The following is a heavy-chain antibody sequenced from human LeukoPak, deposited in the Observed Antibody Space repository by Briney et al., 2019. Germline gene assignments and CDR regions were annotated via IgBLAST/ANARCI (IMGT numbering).Heavy chain of an antibody. CDR1: GFTFSSYS. D-gene: IGHD6-13*01. J-gene: IGHJ4*02. V-gene: IGHV3-48*01. Sequence: GGSLRLSCAASGFTFSSYSMNWVRQAPGKGLEWVSYISSSSSSTIYYADSVKGRFTISRDNAKNSLYLQMNSLRAEGTAVYYCAKEGDRRIVAAHFDYWGLGTLVTVSS. CDR2: ISSSSSSTI. CDR3: AKEGDRRIVAAHFDY.